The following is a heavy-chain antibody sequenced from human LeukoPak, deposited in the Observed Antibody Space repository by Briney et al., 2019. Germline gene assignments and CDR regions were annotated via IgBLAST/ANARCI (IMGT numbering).Heavy chain of an antibody. CDR3: ARGLWFGESSFYFDY. J-gene: IGHJ4*02. CDR1: GGSFSGYY. Sequence: SETLSLTCAVYGGSFSGYYWSWIRQPPGKGLEWIGEINHSGSTNYNPSLKSRVTISVDTSKNQFSLKLSSVTAADAAVYYCARGLWFGESSFYFDYWGQGTLVTVSS. V-gene: IGHV4-34*01. CDR2: INHSGST. D-gene: IGHD3-10*01.